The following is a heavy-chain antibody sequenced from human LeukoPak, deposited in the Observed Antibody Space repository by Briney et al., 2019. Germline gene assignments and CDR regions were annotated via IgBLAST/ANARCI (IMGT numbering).Heavy chain of an antibody. J-gene: IGHJ4*02. CDR3: ARVVAAVGSDYFDC. CDR1: GFTFSSNS. D-gene: IGHD6-13*01. CDR2: IRNKAKSYTT. V-gene: IGHV3-72*01. Sequence: GGSLRLSCAASGFTFSSNSMNWVRQPPGKGLEWVGRIRNKAKSYTTEYAASVKGRFTISRDDSKNSLYLQMNSLKTEDTAVYYCARVVAAVGSDYFDCWGQGTQVTVSS.